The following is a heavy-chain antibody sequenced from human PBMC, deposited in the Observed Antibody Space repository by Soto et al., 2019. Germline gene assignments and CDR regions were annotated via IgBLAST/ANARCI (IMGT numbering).Heavy chain of an antibody. D-gene: IGHD2-15*01. CDR3: ARGPPVVVAATDYYYYYMDV. V-gene: IGHV1-18*01. CDR2: ISAYNGNT. J-gene: IGHJ6*03. Sequence: QVQLVQSGAEVKKPGASVKVSCKASGYTFTSYGISWVRQAPGQGLEWMGWISAYNGNTNYAQNLQGRVTMTTDTSTSTAYMDLRSLRSDDTAVYYCARGPPVVVAATDYYYYYMDVWGKGTTVTVSS. CDR1: GYTFTSYG.